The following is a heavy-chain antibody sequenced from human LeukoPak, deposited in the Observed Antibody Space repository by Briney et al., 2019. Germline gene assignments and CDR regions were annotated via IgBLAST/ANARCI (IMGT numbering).Heavy chain of an antibody. CDR3: ARDSGYSYGYNY. D-gene: IGHD5-18*01. V-gene: IGHV3-30*04. CDR1: GFTFSSYA. Sequence: GGSLRLSCAASGFTFSSYAMHWVRQAPGKGLEWVAVISYDGSNKYYADSVKGRFTISRDNSKNTLYLQMNSLRAEDTAVYYCARDSGYSYGYNYWGQGTLATVSS. J-gene: IGHJ4*02. CDR2: ISYDGSNK.